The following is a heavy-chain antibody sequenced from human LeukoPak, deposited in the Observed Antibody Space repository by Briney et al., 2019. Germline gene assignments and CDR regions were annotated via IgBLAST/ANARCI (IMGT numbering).Heavy chain of an antibody. CDR3: ARDPPSVDAFDI. V-gene: IGHV4-59*01. CDR1: GGSISSYY. CDR2: IHYSGST. Sequence: SETLSLTCTVSGGSISSYYWSWIRQPPGKGLEWIGYIHYSGSTNYNPSLKSRVTISVDTSKNQFSLKLSSVTAADTAVYYCARDPPSVDAFDIWGQGTMVTVSS. D-gene: IGHD2-2*01. J-gene: IGHJ3*02.